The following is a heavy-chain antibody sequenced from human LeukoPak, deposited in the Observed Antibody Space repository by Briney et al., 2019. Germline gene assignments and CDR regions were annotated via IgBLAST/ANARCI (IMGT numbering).Heavy chain of an antibody. Sequence: GGSLRLSCAASGFTFSSYAMHWVRQAPGKGLEYVAAISSNGGSTYYAGSVKGRFTISRDNSKNTLYLRMGCLRADDMAVYYCAREISPGNWFDPWGQGTLVTVSS. CDR1: GFTFSSYA. D-gene: IGHD1-26*01. CDR3: AREISPGNWFDP. CDR2: ISSNGGST. V-gene: IGHV3-64*02. J-gene: IGHJ5*02.